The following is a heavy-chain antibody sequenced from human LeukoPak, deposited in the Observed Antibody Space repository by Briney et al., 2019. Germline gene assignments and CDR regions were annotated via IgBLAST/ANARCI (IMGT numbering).Heavy chain of an antibody. D-gene: IGHD5-18*01. V-gene: IGHV1-8*01. CDR2: MNPNSGNT. Sequence: GASVKVSCKASGYTFTSYDINWVRQATGQGLEWMGWMNPNSGNTGYAQKFQGRVTITADESTSTAYMELSSLRSEDTAVYYCARLDTAAPNWGQGTLVTVSS. J-gene: IGHJ4*02. CDR1: GYTFTSYD. CDR3: ARLDTAAPN.